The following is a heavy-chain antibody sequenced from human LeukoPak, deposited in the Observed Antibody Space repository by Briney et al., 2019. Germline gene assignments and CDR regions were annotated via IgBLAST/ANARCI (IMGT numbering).Heavy chain of an antibody. D-gene: IGHD6-6*01. CDR2: INSDGRST. J-gene: IGHJ5*02. V-gene: IGHV3-74*01. Sequence: HTGGSLRLSCVASGFTFSSYWMHWVRQAPGKGLVWVSHINSDGRSTTYADSVKGRFTISRDNAKNTLYLQMNSLRAEDTAVYYCARTGIAARPTVWFDPWGQGTLVTVSP. CDR3: ARTGIAARPTVWFDP. CDR1: GFTFSSYW.